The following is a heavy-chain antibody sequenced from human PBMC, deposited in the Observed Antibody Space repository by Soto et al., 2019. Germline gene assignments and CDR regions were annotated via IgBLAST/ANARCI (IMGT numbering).Heavy chain of an antibody. J-gene: IGHJ6*02. Sequence: QVQLVESGGGVVQPGRSLSLSCVASGFTFSSYGMHWVRQAPGKGLGWVAVISSDGSNKYYADSVKGRFTISRDNSKNTLYLQMNSLRAEDTAVYYCAKDRRPNYYYGMDVWGQGTTVTVSS. CDR2: ISSDGSNK. CDR1: GFTFSSYG. D-gene: IGHD6-25*01. CDR3: AKDRRPNYYYGMDV. V-gene: IGHV3-30*18.